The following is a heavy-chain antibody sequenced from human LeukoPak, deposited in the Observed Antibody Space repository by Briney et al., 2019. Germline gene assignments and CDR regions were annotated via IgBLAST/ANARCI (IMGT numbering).Heavy chain of an antibody. Sequence: PGGSLRLSCAASGFTFSSYAMSWVRQAPGKGLEWVSAISGSGGSTYYADSVKGRFTISRDNSKNTLYLQMKSLRAEDTAVYYCAKDPTPSITGTPIDHWGQGTLVTVSS. CDR1: GFTFSSYA. D-gene: IGHD1-7*01. CDR3: AKDPTPSITGTPIDH. CDR2: ISGSGGST. V-gene: IGHV3-23*01. J-gene: IGHJ4*02.